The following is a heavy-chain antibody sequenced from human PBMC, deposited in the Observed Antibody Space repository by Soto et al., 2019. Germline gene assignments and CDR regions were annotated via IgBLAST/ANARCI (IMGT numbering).Heavy chain of an antibody. CDR1: GGPITSDHY. D-gene: IGHD2-15*01. V-gene: IGHV4-30-4*01. Sequence: PSETLSLTCTVSGGPITSDHYCRLIRQPPGKGLEWIGYIYHSGTTYYHPSLKSPLIISVDTSKNQFSLKLRSVTAADTALYYCARQKRGGYCPPTNCYRGIDVWGQGTTV. CDR2: IYHSGTT. CDR3: ARQKRGGYCPPTNCYRGIDV. J-gene: IGHJ6*02.